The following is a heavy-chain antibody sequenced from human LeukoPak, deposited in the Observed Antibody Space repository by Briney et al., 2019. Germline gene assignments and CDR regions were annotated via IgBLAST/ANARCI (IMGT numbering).Heavy chain of an antibody. CDR2: ISYDGSNK. CDR1: GFTFSSYG. CDR3: AKNTGTYDGLIDS. Sequence: GGSLRLSCAASGFTFSSYGLHWVRQAPGKGLEWVAVISYDGSNKFCADSVKGRFTISRDNSKNTLCLQMNSLRAEDTAMYYCAKNTGTYDGLIDSWGQGTLVTVSS. J-gene: IGHJ4*02. V-gene: IGHV3-30*18. D-gene: IGHD1-26*01.